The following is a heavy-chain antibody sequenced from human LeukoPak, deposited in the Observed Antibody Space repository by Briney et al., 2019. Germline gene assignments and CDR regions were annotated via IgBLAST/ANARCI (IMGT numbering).Heavy chain of an antibody. Sequence: GSLRLSCAASGFTFSSYAMSWVRQAPGKGLEWVSLTSGSGGSTSYADSVRGRFTISRDNSKNTLYLQMNSLRAEDTAVYYCAKDGKIEGDWATTIDHWGQGTQVTVSS. J-gene: IGHJ4*02. CDR1: GFTFSSYA. D-gene: IGHD2-21*01. CDR2: TSGSGGST. CDR3: AKDGKIEGDWATTIDH. V-gene: IGHV3-23*01.